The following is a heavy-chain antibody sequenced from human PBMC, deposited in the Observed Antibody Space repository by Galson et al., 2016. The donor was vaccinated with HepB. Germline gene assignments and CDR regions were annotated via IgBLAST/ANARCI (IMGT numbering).Heavy chain of an antibody. D-gene: IGHD6-13*01. CDR3: AVRYSSIWYSQH. J-gene: IGHJ1*01. Sequence: SLRLSCAASGFTFSNYWMHWVRQAPGKGLVWVSHITIDGSTTTYADSVKGRFTISRDNAKNTLYLQMNSLGAEDTAIYYCAVRYSSIWYSQHWGRGTLVSVSS. CDR2: ITIDGSTT. V-gene: IGHV3-74*01. CDR1: GFTFSNYW.